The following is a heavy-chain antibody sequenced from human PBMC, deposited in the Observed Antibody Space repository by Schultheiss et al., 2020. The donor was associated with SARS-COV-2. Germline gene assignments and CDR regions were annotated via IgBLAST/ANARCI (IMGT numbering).Heavy chain of an antibody. D-gene: IGHD2-21*01. CDR1: GGSFSDYY. CDR3: ARQGAYLNGMDV. J-gene: IGHJ6*02. Sequence: SETLSLTCGVYGGSFSDYYWSRIRQPPGKGLEWVKKINHSENTNYNASLKTRVTRSVDTSKKQFSLKVSSVTAADTGVHYCARQGAYLNGMDVWGQGTTVTVSS. V-gene: IGHV4-34*01. CDR2: INHSENT.